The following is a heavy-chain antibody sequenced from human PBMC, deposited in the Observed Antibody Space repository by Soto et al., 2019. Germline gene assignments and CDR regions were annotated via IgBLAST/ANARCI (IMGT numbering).Heavy chain of an antibody. CDR3: ATYEKRWLVPGGFDY. CDR2: IWYDGSNK. Sequence: QVQLVESGGGVVQPGRSLRLSCAASGFTFSSYGMHWVRQAPGKGLEWVAVIWYDGSNKYYADSVKGRFTISRDNSKNTLYLQMNSLRAEDTAVYYCATYEKRWLVPGGFDYWGQGTLVTGSS. J-gene: IGHJ4*02. CDR1: GFTFSSYG. V-gene: IGHV3-33*01. D-gene: IGHD6-19*01.